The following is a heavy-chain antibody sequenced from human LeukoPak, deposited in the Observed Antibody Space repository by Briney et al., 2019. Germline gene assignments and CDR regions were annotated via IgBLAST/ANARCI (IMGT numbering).Heavy chain of an antibody. CDR2: IKQDGSEK. J-gene: IGHJ4*02. D-gene: IGHD6-13*01. CDR3: ARTPIAAAGKGIWYFDY. CDR1: GFTVSSNY. V-gene: IGHV3-7*03. Sequence: GGSLRLSCAASGFTVSSNYMSWVRQAPGKGLEWVANIKQDGSEKYYVDSVKGRFTISRDNAKNSLYLQMNSLRAEDTAVYYCARTPIAAAGKGIWYFDYWGQGTLVTVSS.